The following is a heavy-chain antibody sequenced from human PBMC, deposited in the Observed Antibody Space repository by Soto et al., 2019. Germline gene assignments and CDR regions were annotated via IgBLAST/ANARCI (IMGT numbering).Heavy chain of an antibody. Sequence: QVQLVQSGAEVKRPGSSVKVSCKSTGGPLSSRGFSWVRQAPGQGLEWMGGIITMLGTADYAQSFQGRLTITADELTTTAYRELTSLRSEDTAGYVGATEMKARVMRTFDLWGQGTRVIVSA. CDR1: GGPLSSRG. D-gene: IGHD2-8*01. V-gene: IGHV1-69*01. CDR2: IITMLGTA. CDR3: ATEMKARVMRTFDL. J-gene: IGHJ3*01.